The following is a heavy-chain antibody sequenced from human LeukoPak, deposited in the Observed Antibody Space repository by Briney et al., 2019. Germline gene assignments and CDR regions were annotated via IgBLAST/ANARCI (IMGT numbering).Heavy chain of an antibody. V-gene: IGHV3-21*01. D-gene: IGHD6-19*01. CDR3: ARDPGVAVAEQGY. CDR2: ISSSSSYI. Sequence: GGSLRLSCAASGFTFSSYSMNWVRQAPGRGLEWVSSISSSSSYIYYADSVKGRFTISRDNAKNSLYLQMNSLRAEDTAVYYCARDPGVAVAEQGYWGQGTLVTVSS. J-gene: IGHJ4*02. CDR1: GFTFSSYS.